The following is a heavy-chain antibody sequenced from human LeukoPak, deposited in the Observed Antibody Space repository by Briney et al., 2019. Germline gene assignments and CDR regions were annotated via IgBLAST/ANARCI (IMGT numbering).Heavy chain of an antibody. CDR1: GGTFISYA. CDR2: ISAYNGNT. Sequence: GASVKVSCKASGGTFISYAISWVRQAPGQGLEWMGWISAYNGNTNYAQKLQGRVTMTTDTSTSTAYMELRSLRSDDTAVYYCARDDSSGPHSADYWGRGTLVTVSS. D-gene: IGHD3-22*01. CDR3: ARDDSSGPHSADY. V-gene: IGHV1-18*01. J-gene: IGHJ4*02.